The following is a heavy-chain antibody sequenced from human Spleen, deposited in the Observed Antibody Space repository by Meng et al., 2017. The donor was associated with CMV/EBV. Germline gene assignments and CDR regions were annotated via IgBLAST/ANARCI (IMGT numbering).Heavy chain of an antibody. CDR2: MSYDESTS. V-gene: IGHV3-30*04. CDR1: GFSFSRYA. D-gene: IGHD3-10*02. J-gene: IGHJ1*01. CDR3: ARDLKDVPGETLFAGY. Sequence: GGSLRLSCAASGFSFSRYAMHWVRQAPGKGLEWVAVMSYDESTSLYGDSVRGRFTISRDNAKNMLFLQTTSLRADDSAIYYCARDLKDVPGETLFAGYWGQGTLVTVSS.